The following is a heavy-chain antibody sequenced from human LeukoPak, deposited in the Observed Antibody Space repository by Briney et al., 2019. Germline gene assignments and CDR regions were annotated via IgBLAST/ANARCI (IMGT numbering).Heavy chain of an antibody. J-gene: IGHJ3*02. V-gene: IGHV4-59*01. D-gene: IGHD4-11*01. CDR3: ARVRLSTGGFQLLRAALENAFDI. Sequence: SETLSLTCTVSGCSISSYYWSWIRQPPGKGLEGVGYIYYSGSTNYNPSLKSRVTISVDTSKNQFSLKLSSVTAADTAVYYWARVRLSTGGFQLLRAALENAFDIWGQGTMVTVSS. CDR2: IYYSGST. CDR1: GCSISSYY.